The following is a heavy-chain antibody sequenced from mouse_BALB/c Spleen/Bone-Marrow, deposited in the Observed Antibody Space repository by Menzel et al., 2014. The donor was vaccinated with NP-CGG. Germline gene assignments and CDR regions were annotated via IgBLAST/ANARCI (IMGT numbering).Heavy chain of an antibody. Sequence: QVQLQQSGAELVKPGASVKLSCKAAGYTFTSNWMHWVKQRPGQGLEWIGETNPSNGRSNYNGKFKSKATLTVDKSSSTAYMQLSSLTSEDSAVYYCARSTGTAPYFYAMDYWGQGTSVTVSS. CDR3: ARSTGTAPYFYAMDY. CDR2: TNPSNGRS. D-gene: IGHD4-1*02. V-gene: IGHV1S81*02. J-gene: IGHJ4*01. CDR1: GYTFTSNW.